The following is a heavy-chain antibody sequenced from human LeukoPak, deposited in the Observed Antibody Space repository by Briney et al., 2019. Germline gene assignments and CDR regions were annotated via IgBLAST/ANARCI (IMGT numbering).Heavy chain of an antibody. CDR2: INPNSGGT. Sequence: ASVTVSFKASGYTFTGYYMHWVRQAPGQGREWMGWINPNSGGTNYAQKFQGRVTMTRDTSISTAYMELSRLRSDDTAVYYCARDRRRYCTNGVCRGGWFDRWGQGTLVTVSS. D-gene: IGHD2-8*01. CDR1: GYTFTGYY. V-gene: IGHV1-2*02. CDR3: ARDRRRYCTNGVCRGGWFDR. J-gene: IGHJ5*02.